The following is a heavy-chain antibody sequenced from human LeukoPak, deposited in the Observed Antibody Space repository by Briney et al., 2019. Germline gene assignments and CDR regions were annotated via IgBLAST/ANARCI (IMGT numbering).Heavy chain of an antibody. D-gene: IGHD3-22*01. Sequence: SETLSLTCTVSGYSISRGHYWGWIRQPPGKGLEWIGNIYQSGSTYYNPSLKSRVTISVDTSKNQFSLKLSSVTAADTAVYFCARDQYDYDSSGYFRFDYWGQGTLVTVSS. J-gene: IGHJ4*02. CDR2: IYQSGST. CDR3: ARDQYDYDSSGYFRFDY. CDR1: GYSISRGHY. V-gene: IGHV4-38-2*02.